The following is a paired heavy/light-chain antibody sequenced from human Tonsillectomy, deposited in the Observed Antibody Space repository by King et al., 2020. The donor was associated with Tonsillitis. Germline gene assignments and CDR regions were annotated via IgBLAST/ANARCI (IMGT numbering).Light chain of an antibody. CDR1: QSVNSNY. CDR2: ATS. J-gene: IGKJ3*01. CDR3: LQYASSPRT. V-gene: IGKV3-20*01. Sequence: ETVLTQSPGTLSLFPGERVTLSCRASQSVNSNYFAWYQQKPGQAPRLLIYATSSRATGIPDRFSGSGSGTDFTLTISRLEPEDFAVYYCLQYASSPRTFGPGTKVDI.
Heavy chain of an antibody. J-gene: IGHJ4*02. CDR3: ANAQDYFSYFEY. V-gene: IGHV1-46*01. CDR2: INPNGGYT. Sequence: QVQLVQSGAEVKKAGASVKVSCKASGYTFTNYWIHWVRQAPGQGPEWVGMINPNGGYTSYSQRFQGRVTMTRDTSTSTVYMDLSSLRSEDTAVYYCANAQDYFSYFEYWGQGTLVTVSS. D-gene: IGHD4-17*01. CDR1: GYTFTNYW.